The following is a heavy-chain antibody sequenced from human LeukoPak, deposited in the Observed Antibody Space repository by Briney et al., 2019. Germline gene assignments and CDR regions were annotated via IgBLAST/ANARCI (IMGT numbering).Heavy chain of an antibody. CDR2: ISSSGSTI. Sequence: AGGSLRLSCAASGFTFSSYWMHWVRQAPGKGLEWVSYISSSGSTIYYADSVKGRFTISRDNAKNSLYLQMNSLRAEDTAVYYCARLRFLEWLPTYFDYWGQGTLVTVSS. CDR3: ARLRFLEWLPTYFDY. J-gene: IGHJ4*02. V-gene: IGHV3-48*04. CDR1: GFTFSSYW. D-gene: IGHD3-3*01.